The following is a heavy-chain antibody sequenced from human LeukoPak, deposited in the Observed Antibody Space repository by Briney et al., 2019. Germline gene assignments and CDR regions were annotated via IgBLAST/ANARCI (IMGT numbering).Heavy chain of an antibody. D-gene: IGHD5-12*01. CDR3: ARHTIRGYDVSTFDY. V-gene: IGHV4-39*01. CDR2: IYYSGST. J-gene: IGHJ4*02. CDR1: GGSISSSSYY. Sequence: SETLSLTCTVSGGSISSSSYYWGWVRQPPGKGLEWIGSIYYSGSTYYNPSLKSRVTIPVDTYKNQFSLKLSSVTAAGTAVYYCARHTIRGYDVSTFDYWGQGTLVTVSS.